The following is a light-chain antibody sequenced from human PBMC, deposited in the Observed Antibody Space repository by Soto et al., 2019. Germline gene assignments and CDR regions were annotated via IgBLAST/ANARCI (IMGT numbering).Light chain of an antibody. J-gene: IGKJ2*01. V-gene: IGKV3-11*01. CDR1: QSVSRH. CDR2: GIY. Sequence: EIVLTQSPATLSLSPGERATLSCRASQSVSRHLAWYQQRPGQAPRLLIYGIYYRDSGIPGRFSGSGSGTDFTLTTSSLVPEASAVSYYQQRSNWPRITFGQGTKVEIK. CDR3: QQRSNWPRIT.